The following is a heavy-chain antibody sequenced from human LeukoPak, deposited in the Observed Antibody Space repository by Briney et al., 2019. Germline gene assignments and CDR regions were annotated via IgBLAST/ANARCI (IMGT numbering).Heavy chain of an antibody. CDR3: ARVALPFVVVQAAILGLDY. D-gene: IGHD2-2*02. CDR2: MNPNSGNT. Sequence: ASVKVSCMASGYAFTSYDINWVRQATGQGLEWMGWMNPNSGNTGYAQRFQGRVTMTTDTSTSTAYMELRSLRSDDTAVYYCARVALPFVVVQAAILGLDYWGQGTLVTVSS. J-gene: IGHJ4*02. V-gene: IGHV1-8*02. CDR1: GYAFTSYD.